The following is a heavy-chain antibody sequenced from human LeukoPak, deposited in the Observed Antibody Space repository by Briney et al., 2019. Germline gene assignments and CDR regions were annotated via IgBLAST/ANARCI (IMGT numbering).Heavy chain of an antibody. CDR1: GFTFSDYY. Sequence: PGGSLRLSCAASGFTFSDYYMSWIRQPPGKGLEWIGEINHSGSTNYNPSLKSRVTISVDTSKNQFSLKLSSVTAADTAVYYCATYSGYERWPYYYWGQGTLVTVSS. CDR3: ATYSGYERWPYYY. D-gene: IGHD5-12*01. J-gene: IGHJ4*02. V-gene: IGHV4-34*08. CDR2: INHSGST.